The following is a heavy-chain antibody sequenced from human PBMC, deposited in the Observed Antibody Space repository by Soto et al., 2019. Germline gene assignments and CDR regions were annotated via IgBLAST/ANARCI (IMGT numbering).Heavy chain of an antibody. CDR3: ARVFSVFSHGYYYYYGMDV. D-gene: IGHD3-9*01. CDR2: INSDGSST. J-gene: IGHJ6*02. Sequence: GGSLRLSCAASGFTFSSYWMHWVRQAPGKGLAWVSRINSDGSSTSYADSVKGRFTISRDNAKNTLYLQMNSLRAEDTAVYYCARVFSVFSHGYYYYYGMDVWGQGTTVTVSS. CDR1: GFTFSSYW. V-gene: IGHV3-74*01.